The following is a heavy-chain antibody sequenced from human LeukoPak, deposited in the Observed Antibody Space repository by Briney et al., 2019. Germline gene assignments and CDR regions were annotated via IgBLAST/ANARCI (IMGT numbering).Heavy chain of an antibody. Sequence: GGSLRLSCAASGITFSTYAINWVRQAPGKGLEWVAVISYDGSNKYYADSVKGRFTISRDNSKNTLYLQMNSLRAEDTAVYYCAPRYFDYWGQGTLVTVSS. CDR1: GITFSTYA. V-gene: IGHV3-30*03. CDR3: APRYFDY. J-gene: IGHJ4*02. CDR2: ISYDGSNK.